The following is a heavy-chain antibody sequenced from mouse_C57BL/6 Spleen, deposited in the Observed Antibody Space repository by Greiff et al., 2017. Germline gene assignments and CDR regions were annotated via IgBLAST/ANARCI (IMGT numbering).Heavy chain of an antibody. D-gene: IGHD1-1*01. Sequence: VQLQQSGAELAKPGASVKLSCKASGYTFTSYGMHWVKQRPGQGLEWIGYINPSSGDTKYNQKFKDKATLTADKSSSTAYLQLSSLTYEDSAVYYCARSYYCGSSYEEYFDVWGTGTTVTVSS. CDR2: INPSSGDT. CDR1: GYTFTSYG. V-gene: IGHV1-7*01. CDR3: ARSYYCGSSYEEYFDV. J-gene: IGHJ1*03.